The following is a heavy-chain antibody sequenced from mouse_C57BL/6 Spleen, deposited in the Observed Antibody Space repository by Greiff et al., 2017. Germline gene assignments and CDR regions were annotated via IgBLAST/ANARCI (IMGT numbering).Heavy chain of an antibody. Sequence: QVTLKESGPGILQPSQTLSLTCSFSGFSLSTFGMGVGWIRQPSGNGLEWLAHIWWDDDKYYNPALKSRLTISKDTSKNQVFLKIANVDTADTATYYCARMNYGNYGYAMDYWGQGTSVTVSS. CDR2: IWWDDDK. V-gene: IGHV8-8*01. D-gene: IGHD2-1*01. J-gene: IGHJ4*01. CDR1: GFSLSTFGMG. CDR3: ARMNYGNYGYAMDY.